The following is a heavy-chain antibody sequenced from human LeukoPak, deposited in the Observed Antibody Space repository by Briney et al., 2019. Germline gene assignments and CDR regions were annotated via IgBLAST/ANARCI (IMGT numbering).Heavy chain of an antibody. CDR3: ARGRRDSSGYTFDY. J-gene: IGHJ4*02. V-gene: IGHV4-59*01. Sequence: SETLSLTCTVSGGSISNYYGNWIRQPPGKGLEWIGNIYYSGSTNYNPSLKSRVTISVDTSKNQFSLKLSSVTAADTAVYYCARGRRDSSGYTFDYWGQGTLVTVSS. CDR1: GGSISNYY. CDR2: IYYSGST. D-gene: IGHD3-22*01.